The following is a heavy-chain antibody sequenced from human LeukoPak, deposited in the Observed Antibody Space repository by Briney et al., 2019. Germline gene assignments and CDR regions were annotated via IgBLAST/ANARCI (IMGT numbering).Heavy chain of an antibody. CDR1: GGTFSSYA. CDR2: IISIFGTA. V-gene: IGHV1-69*13. CDR3: ARALEATYMDYFDP. D-gene: IGHD3/OR15-3a*01. J-gene: IGHJ5*02. Sequence: ASVKVSCKASGGTFSSYAISWVRQAPGQGLEWMGGIISIFGTANYAQKFQGRVTITADESTSTAYMQLSSLRAEDTAFYYCARALEATYMDYFDPWGQGTLVTVSS.